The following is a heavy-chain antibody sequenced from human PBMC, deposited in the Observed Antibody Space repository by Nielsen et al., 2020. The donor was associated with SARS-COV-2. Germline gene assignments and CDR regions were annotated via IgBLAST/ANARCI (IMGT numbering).Heavy chain of an antibody. J-gene: IGHJ6*02. CDR2: IYSGGAT. CDR1: GFAVSSNY. V-gene: IGHV3-53*03. D-gene: IGHD1-26*01. Sequence: GGSLRLSCAASGFAVSSNYMSWVRQSPVKGLEWVSVIYSGGATHYADSVKGRFTISRDNAKNSLYLQMNSLRAEDTALYYCASHSDYYYGMDVWGQGTTVTVSS. CDR3: ASHSDYYYGMDV.